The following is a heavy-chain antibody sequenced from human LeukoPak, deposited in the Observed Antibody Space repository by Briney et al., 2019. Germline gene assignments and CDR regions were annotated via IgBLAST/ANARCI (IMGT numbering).Heavy chain of an antibody. V-gene: IGHV4-38-2*01. CDR3: ARLKFRTAMVIRIFDY. D-gene: IGHD5-18*01. Sequence: PSETLSLTCAVSGYYISSTYYWGWIRQPPGKGLEWIGSIYHSGSTYYNPSLKSRVTISVDTSKNQFSLKLSSVTAADTAVYYCARLKFRTAMVIRIFDYWGQGTLVTVSS. CDR2: IYHSGST. J-gene: IGHJ4*02. CDR1: GYYISSTYY.